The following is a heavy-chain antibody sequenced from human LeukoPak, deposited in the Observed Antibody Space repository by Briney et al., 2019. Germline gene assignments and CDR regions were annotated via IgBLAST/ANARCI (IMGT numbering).Heavy chain of an antibody. V-gene: IGHV4-38-2*02. Sequence: SETLYLTCTVSGYSISSGYYWGWIRQPPGKGLEWIGSIYHSGSTYYNPSLKSRVTISVDTSKNQFSLKLSSVTAADTAVYYCARYTPLGSRIQLWLSAFDIWGQGTMVTVSS. CDR1: GYSISSGYY. J-gene: IGHJ3*02. D-gene: IGHD5-18*01. CDR2: IYHSGST. CDR3: ARYTPLGSRIQLWLSAFDI.